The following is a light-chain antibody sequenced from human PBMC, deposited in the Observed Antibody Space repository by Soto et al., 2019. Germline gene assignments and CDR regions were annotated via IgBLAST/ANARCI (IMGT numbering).Light chain of an antibody. V-gene: IGKV1-39*01. CDR2: AAS. CDR1: QSIAIY. CDR3: QQSYSTPRYT. J-gene: IGKJ2*01. Sequence: DIQMTQSPSSLSASVGDRVTITCRASQSIAIYLNWYQQKPGKAPKLLIYAASSLQGGVPSRFSGSGSGTDFTLTISSLQPEDFAAYYCQQSYSTPRYTFGQGTKLEIK.